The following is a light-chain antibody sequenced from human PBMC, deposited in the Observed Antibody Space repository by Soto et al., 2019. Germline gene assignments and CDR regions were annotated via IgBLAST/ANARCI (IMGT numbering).Light chain of an antibody. V-gene: IGKV4-1*01. Sequence: DIVMTQSPDSLAVSLGERATINCKSSQSVLYSSNNKNYLAWYQQKPGQPPKLLIYWASIRESGVPDRFRGSGSGTDFTLTISSLQAEDVAVYYCQQYYSTPYTFGQGTKLEIK. J-gene: IGKJ2*01. CDR2: WAS. CDR1: QSVLYSSNNKNY. CDR3: QQYYSTPYT.